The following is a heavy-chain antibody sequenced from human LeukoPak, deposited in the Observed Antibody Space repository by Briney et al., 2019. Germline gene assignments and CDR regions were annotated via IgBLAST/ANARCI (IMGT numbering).Heavy chain of an antibody. Sequence: GGSLRLSCAASGFTVSSNYMSWVRQAPGTGLEWVSHISGSGISTYYADSVKGRFTISRDNSKNTLYLQMNSLRAEDTAVYYCARDSYVWGYYYWGQGTLVTVSS. CDR2: ISGSGIST. CDR1: GFTVSSNY. CDR3: ARDSYVWGYYY. D-gene: IGHD3-16*01. V-gene: IGHV3-23*01. J-gene: IGHJ4*02.